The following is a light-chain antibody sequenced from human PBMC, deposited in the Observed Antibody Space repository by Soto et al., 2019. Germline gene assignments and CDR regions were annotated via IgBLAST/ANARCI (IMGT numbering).Light chain of an antibody. V-gene: IGKV3-20*01. J-gene: IGKJ1*01. Sequence: EIVLTQSPGTLSLSPGERATLXXRASQSVSHNYLAWYQQKPGQAPRXLIYGASNRATGIPDRFSGSGSGTDFTLTISRLEPEDFAVYYCQQYGSSGTFGQGTKVDIK. CDR1: QSVSHNY. CDR2: GAS. CDR3: QQYGSSGT.